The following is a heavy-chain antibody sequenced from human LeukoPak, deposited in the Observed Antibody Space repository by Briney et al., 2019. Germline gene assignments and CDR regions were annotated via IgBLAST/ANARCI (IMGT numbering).Heavy chain of an antibody. Sequence: GESLKISCTSSGYSYTPYWIGWVRQMPGKGLEWMGLIHPGDSDTRYSPSFQGQVTISADKSISTAYLQWSSLKASDTAMYYCARQDYYDSSYYYLGWGQGTLVTVSS. CDR2: IHPGDSDT. CDR1: GYSYTPYW. V-gene: IGHV5-51*01. J-gene: IGHJ4*02. CDR3: ARQDYYDSSYYYLG. D-gene: IGHD3-22*01.